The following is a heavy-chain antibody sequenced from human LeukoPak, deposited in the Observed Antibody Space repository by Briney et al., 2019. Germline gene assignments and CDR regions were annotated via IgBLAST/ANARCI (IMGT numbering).Heavy chain of an antibody. V-gene: IGHV1-69*04. CDR1: RGTFSSYA. CDR2: IIPIFGIA. Sequence: SVKVSCKASRGTFSSYAISWVRQAPGQGLEWMGRIIPIFGIANYAQKFQGRVTITADKSTSTAYMELSSLRSEDTAVYYCARGTVIVGDRPEYFQHWGQGTLVTVSS. CDR3: ARGTVIVGDRPEYFQH. J-gene: IGHJ1*01. D-gene: IGHD3-22*01.